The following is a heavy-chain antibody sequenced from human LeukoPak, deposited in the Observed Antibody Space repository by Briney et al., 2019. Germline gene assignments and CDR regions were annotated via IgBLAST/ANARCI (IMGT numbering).Heavy chain of an antibody. CDR2: IIPIIGTA. CDR1: GASFSNFG. V-gene: IGHV1-69*06. CDR3: ARGLGFSNYGMDV. Sequence: SVKVSCKASGASFSNFGFNWVRQAPGQGLEWMGGIIPIIGTAIYAQKFQGRVTMTEDTSTDTAYMELSSLRSEDTAVYYCARGLGFSNYGMDVWGQGTTVTVSS. D-gene: IGHD7-27*01. J-gene: IGHJ6*02.